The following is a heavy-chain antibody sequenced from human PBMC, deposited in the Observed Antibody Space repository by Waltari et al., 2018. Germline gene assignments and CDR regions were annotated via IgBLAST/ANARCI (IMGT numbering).Heavy chain of an antibody. Sequence: EVLLLESGGGFVQPGGSRRLSCAASGFPFSSNAMSWGRQAPGKGLEWVSTISGSGENTYYADSVKGRFSISRDNSKNTLSLQMNSLRAEDTARYFCAKDLSSSEGGQGTLVTVSS. CDR2: ISGSGENT. V-gene: IGHV3-23*01. D-gene: IGHD6-25*01. J-gene: IGHJ4*02. CDR1: GFPFSSNA. CDR3: AKDLSSSE.